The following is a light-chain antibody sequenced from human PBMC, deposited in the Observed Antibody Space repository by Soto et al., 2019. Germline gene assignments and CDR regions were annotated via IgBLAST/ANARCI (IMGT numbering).Light chain of an antibody. CDR3: QQYNSYPFT. CDR1: QSVRNN. V-gene: IGKV3-15*01. CDR2: GAS. J-gene: IGKJ3*01. Sequence: EIVMSQSPATLSVSPGERATLSCRASQSVRNNLAWYQQRPGQAPRLLMYGASTRPSGIPARFTGGGSGTDFTLTITSLQSDDFATYYCQQYNSYPFTFGPGTKVDIK.